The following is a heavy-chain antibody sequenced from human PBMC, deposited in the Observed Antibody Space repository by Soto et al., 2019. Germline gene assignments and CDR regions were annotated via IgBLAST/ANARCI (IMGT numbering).Heavy chain of an antibody. CDR1: GGSIGSGGYY. Sequence: QVQLQESGPELVKPSQTLSLTCTVSGGSIGSGGYYWSWIRQHPGKGVEWIGYFSYSGSTYYNPSLESRVIISVDTSKKHFSLNLSSVTAADTAVYYCASSGQWYGGTYYYGMEVWGQGTTVIVSS. V-gene: IGHV4-31*03. J-gene: IGHJ6*02. CDR3: ASSGQWYGGTYYYGMEV. D-gene: IGHD1-26*01. CDR2: FSYSGST.